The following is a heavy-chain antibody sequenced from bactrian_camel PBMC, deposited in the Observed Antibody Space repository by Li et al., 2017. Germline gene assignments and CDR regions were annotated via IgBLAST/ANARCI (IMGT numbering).Heavy chain of an antibody. CDR1: TGTFRSAC. V-gene: IGHV3S53*01. J-gene: IGHJ4*01. Sequence: HVQLVESGGGSVQAGGSLRLSCAASTGTFRSACMGWIRQVSGKEREGVASIDSDGETTYTDSVKGRFTISRDNAKNSVYLQMNSLKLEDTACTTVRQISAHIVVAVTLHAERISKARGPRSPSP. D-gene: IGHD2*01. CDR2: IDSDGET.